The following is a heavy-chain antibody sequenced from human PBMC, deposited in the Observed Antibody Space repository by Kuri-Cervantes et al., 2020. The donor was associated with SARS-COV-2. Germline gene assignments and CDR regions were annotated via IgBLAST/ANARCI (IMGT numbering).Heavy chain of an antibody. J-gene: IGHJ4*02. CDR1: GFTFSDYY. CDR2: ISSSSSYI. Sequence: GESLKISCAASGFTFSDYYMSWIRQAPGKGLEWVSSISSSSSYIYYADSVKGRFTISRDNAKNSLYLQMNSLRAEDTAVYYCATFSNLQTEFDYWGQGTLVTVSS. D-gene: IGHD4-11*01. V-gene: IGHV3-11*03. CDR3: ATFSNLQTEFDY.